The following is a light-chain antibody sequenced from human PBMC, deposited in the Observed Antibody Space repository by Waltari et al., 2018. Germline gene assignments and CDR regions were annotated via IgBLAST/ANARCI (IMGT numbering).Light chain of an antibody. Sequence: DIQLTQSPSTLSASVGDRVTITCRASQNIYNYLAWYQQTPGKVPKLLIYAASNLQTGVSSRFSGSGSGTEFTLTISSLQPDDCATYYCQQYKNYPFTFGPGSKV. J-gene: IGKJ3*01. CDR1: QNIYNY. V-gene: IGKV1-5*03. CDR3: QQYKNYPFT. CDR2: AAS.